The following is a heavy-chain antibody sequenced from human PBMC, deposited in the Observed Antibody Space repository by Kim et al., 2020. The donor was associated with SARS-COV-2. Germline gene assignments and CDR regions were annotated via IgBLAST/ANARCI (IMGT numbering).Heavy chain of an antibody. CDR2: IYSGGST. Sequence: GGSLRLSCAASGFTVSSNYMSWVRQAPGKGLEWVSVIYSGGSTYYADSVKGRFTISRHNSKNTLYLQMNSLRAEDTAVYYCARGGGCSSTSCYKVGYYYYMDVWGKGTTVTVSS. V-gene: IGHV3-53*04. CDR1: GFTVSSNY. CDR3: ARGGGCSSTSCYKVGYYYYMDV. D-gene: IGHD2-2*02. J-gene: IGHJ6*03.